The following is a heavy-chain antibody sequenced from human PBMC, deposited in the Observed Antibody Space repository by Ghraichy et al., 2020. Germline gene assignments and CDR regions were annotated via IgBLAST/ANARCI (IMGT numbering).Heavy chain of an antibody. J-gene: IGHJ2*01. V-gene: IGHV3-9*01. Sequence: SLNISCAASGFTFDDYAMHWVRQAPGKGLEWVSGISWNSGSIGYADSVKGRFTISRDNAKNSLYLQMNSLRAEDTALYYCAKDRKYCGGDCYPLYWYFDLWGRGTLVTVSS. CDR1: GFTFDDYA. D-gene: IGHD2-21*01. CDR2: ISWNSGSI. CDR3: AKDRKYCGGDCYPLYWYFDL.